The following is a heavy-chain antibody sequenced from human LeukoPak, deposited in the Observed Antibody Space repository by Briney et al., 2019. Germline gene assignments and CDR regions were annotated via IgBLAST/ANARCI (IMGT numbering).Heavy chain of an antibody. CDR1: GFTFSTYW. D-gene: IGHD1-1*01. Sequence: PGGSLRLSCAASGFTFSTYWMTWVRQAPGKGLEWVANIKQDGSVKYYVDSVKGRFTISRDNAKNSLYLQMNNLRAEDTAVYYCAREAAGFDYWAQGTLVTVSS. J-gene: IGHJ4*02. CDR3: AREAAGFDY. V-gene: IGHV3-7*05. CDR2: IKQDGSVK.